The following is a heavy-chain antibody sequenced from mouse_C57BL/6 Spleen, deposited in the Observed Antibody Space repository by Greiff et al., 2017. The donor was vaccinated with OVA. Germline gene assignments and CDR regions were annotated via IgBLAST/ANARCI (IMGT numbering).Heavy chain of an antibody. CDR1: GFTFSDYY. J-gene: IGHJ4*01. V-gene: IGHV5-16*01. D-gene: IGHD1-1*01. CDR2: INYDGSST. Sequence: EVQLVESEGGLVQPGSSMKLSCTASGFTFSDYYMAWVRPVPEKGLEWVANINYDGSSTYYLDSLKSRFIISRDNAKNILYLQMSSLKSEDTATYYCARVDYGSSYDYAMDYWGQGTSVTVSS. CDR3: ARVDYGSSYDYAMDY.